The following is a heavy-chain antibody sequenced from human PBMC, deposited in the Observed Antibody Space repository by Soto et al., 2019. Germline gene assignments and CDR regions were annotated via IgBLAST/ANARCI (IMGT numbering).Heavy chain of an antibody. Sequence: QITLKESGPTLVKPTQTLTLTCTFSGFSLSTNGVGVGWIRQPPGKALDWLALIYWDDDKRYSPSLKSRLTNTKDTPKNRVVLTMTNMDPVDTATYYCAHSRRITMYDYWGPGTLVTVSS. D-gene: IGHD3-10*02. CDR2: IYWDDDK. CDR3: AHSRRITMYDY. V-gene: IGHV2-5*02. CDR1: GFSLSTNGVG. J-gene: IGHJ4*02.